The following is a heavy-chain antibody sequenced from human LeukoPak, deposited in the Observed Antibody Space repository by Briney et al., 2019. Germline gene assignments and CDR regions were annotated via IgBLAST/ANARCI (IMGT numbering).Heavy chain of an antibody. CDR3: ARERGNYYGSGTYYQAFDI. V-gene: IGHV3-21*01. J-gene: IGHJ3*02. CDR2: ISSSSSYI. CDR1: GFTFSSYS. Sequence: KSGGSLRLSCAASGFTFSSYSMNWVRQAPGEGLEWVSSISSSSSYIYYADSVKGRFTISRDNAKNSLYLQMNSLRAEDTAVYYCARERGNYYGSGTYYQAFDIWGQGTMVTVSS. D-gene: IGHD3-10*01.